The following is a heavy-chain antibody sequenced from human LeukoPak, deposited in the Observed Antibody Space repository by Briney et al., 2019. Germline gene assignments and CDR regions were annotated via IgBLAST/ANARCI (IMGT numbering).Heavy chain of an antibody. CDR2: INGDGSTK. D-gene: IGHD3-22*01. CDR1: GFALNKYW. V-gene: IGHV3-74*01. CDR3: ASGDYYDSRGYYTFGH. J-gene: IGHJ4*02. Sequence: PGGSLRLSCAASGFALNKYWMHWVRQAPGKGLVWVSRINGDGSTKSYADSVKGGFTISRDNAKNTLYLQMSSLRAEDTAVYYCASGDYYDSRGYYTFGHWGQGTLVTVSS.